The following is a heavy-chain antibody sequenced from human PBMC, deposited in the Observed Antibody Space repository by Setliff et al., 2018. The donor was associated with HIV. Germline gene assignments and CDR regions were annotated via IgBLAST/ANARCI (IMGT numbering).Heavy chain of an antibody. Sequence: GASVKVSCKVSGYTLSGLSMHWVRQAPGKGLEWMGGSDQEDGEIIYAQKFQGRVTMTEDTSTDTAYMELTGLRSEDTAMYYCATVTYWGQGTLVTVSS. CDR2: SDQEDGEI. CDR3: ATVTY. CDR1: GYTLSGLS. D-gene: IGHD4-4*01. J-gene: IGHJ4*02. V-gene: IGHV1-24*01.